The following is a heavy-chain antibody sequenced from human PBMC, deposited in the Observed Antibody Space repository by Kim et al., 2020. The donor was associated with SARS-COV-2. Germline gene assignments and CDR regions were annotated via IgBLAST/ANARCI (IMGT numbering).Heavy chain of an antibody. Sequence: SETLSLTCAVYGGSFSGYYWSWIRQPPGKGLEWIGEINHSGSTNYNPSLKSRVTISVDTSKNQFSLKLSSVTAADTAVYYCARGLFACYYGMDVWGQGTTVTVSS. D-gene: IGHD3-16*01. CDR2: INHSGST. J-gene: IGHJ6*02. CDR1: GGSFSGYY. CDR3: ARGLFACYYGMDV. V-gene: IGHV4-34*01.